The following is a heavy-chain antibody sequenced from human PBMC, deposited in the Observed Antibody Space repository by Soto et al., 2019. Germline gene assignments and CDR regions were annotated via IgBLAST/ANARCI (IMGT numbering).Heavy chain of an antibody. D-gene: IGHD2-15*01. J-gene: IGHJ4*02. CDR3: ARDGGYCSGGSCHYIDY. CDR2: IYHSGST. CDR1: SGSISSSNW. Sequence: PSETLSLTCAVSSGSISSSNWWSWVRQPPGKGLEWIGEIYHSGSTNYNPSLKSRVTISVDKSKNQFSLKLSSVTAADTAVYYCARDGGYCSGGSCHYIDYWGQGTLVTVSS. V-gene: IGHV4-4*02.